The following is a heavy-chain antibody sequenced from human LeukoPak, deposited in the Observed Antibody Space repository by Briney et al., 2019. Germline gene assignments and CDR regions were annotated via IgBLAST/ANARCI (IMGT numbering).Heavy chain of an antibody. Sequence: SETLSLTCAVSGGSISSGGYSWSWIRQPPGKGLEWIGYIYHSGSTYYNPSLKSRVTISVDRSKNQFSLKLSSVTAADTAVYYCARPRDGYNLFFDYWGQGTLVTVSS. CDR2: IYHSGST. J-gene: IGHJ4*02. V-gene: IGHV4-30-2*01. CDR1: GGSISSGGYS. CDR3: ARPRDGYNLFFDY. D-gene: IGHD5-24*01.